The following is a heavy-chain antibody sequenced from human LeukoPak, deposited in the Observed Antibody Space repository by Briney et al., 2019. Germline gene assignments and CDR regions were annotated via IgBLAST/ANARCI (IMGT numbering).Heavy chain of an antibody. Sequence: SETLSLTCTVSGGSISSSSYYWSWIRQPPGKGLEWIGRIYTSGSTNYNPPLKSRVTISVDTSKNQFSLKLSSVTAADTAVYYCAREDSKPGIAAAGTFGYWGQGTLVTVSS. V-gene: IGHV4-61*02. J-gene: IGHJ4*02. CDR1: GGSISSSSYY. CDR3: AREDSKPGIAAAGTFGY. D-gene: IGHD6-13*01. CDR2: IYTSGST.